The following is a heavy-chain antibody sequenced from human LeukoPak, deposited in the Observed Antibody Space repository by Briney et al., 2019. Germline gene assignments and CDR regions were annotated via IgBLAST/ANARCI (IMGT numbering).Heavy chain of an antibody. CDR1: GGSISSSSYY. D-gene: IGHD2-15*01. CDR2: IYYSGST. J-gene: IGHJ6*02. Sequence: SETLSLTCTVSGGSISSSSYYWGWIRQPPGKGLEWIGSIYYSGSTYYNPSLKSRVTISVDTSKNQFSLKLSSVTAADTAVYYCARDFCSGGSCYFYYYYYGMDVWGQGTTVTVSS. CDR3: ARDFCSGGSCYFYYYYYGMDV. V-gene: IGHV4-39*07.